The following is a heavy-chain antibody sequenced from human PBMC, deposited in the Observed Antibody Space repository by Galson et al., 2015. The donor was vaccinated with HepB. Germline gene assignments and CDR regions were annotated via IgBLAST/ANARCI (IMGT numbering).Heavy chain of an antibody. CDR2: ISGSGGST. Sequence: LSLTCAVYGGSFSGYYWSWIRQPPGKGLEWVSVISGSGGSTYYADSVKGRFTISRDNSKNTLYLQMNSLRAEDTAVYYCAKDRGTWIQLWFDYWGQGTLVTVSS. D-gene: IGHD5-18*01. J-gene: IGHJ4*02. CDR1: GGSFSGYY. V-gene: IGHV3-23*01. CDR3: AKDRGTWIQLWFDY.